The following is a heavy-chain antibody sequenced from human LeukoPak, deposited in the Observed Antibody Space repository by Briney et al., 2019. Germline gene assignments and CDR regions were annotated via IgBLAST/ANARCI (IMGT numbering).Heavy chain of an antibody. Sequence: RASVKVSCKASGYTFTGYYMHWVRQAPGQGLEWMGWINPNSGGTNYAQKFQGWVTMTRDTSISTAYMELSRLRSDDTAVYYCARDMGIVGSSVASRGLWAFDIWGQGTMVTVSS. D-gene: IGHD2-2*01. CDR3: ARDMGIVGSSVASRGLWAFDI. CDR1: GYTFTGYY. CDR2: INPNSGGT. J-gene: IGHJ3*02. V-gene: IGHV1-2*04.